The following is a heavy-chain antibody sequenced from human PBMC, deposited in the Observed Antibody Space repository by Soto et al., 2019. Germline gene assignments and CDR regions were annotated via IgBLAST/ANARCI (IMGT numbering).Heavy chain of an antibody. CDR3: ARGPSSISLLPSYYYYYGMDV. CDR1: GYTFTSYG. V-gene: IGHV1-18*01. CDR2: ISAYNGNT. J-gene: IGHJ6*02. D-gene: IGHD2-2*01. Sequence: ASVKVSCKASGYTFTSYGISWVRQAPGQGLEWMGWISAYNGNTNYAQKLQGRVTMTTDTSTSTAYMELRSLRSDDTAVYYCARGPSSISLLPSYYYYYGMDVWGQGTTVTVSS.